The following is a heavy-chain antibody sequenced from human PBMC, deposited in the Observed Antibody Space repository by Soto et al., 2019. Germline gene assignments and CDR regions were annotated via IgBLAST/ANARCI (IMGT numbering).Heavy chain of an antibody. V-gene: IGHV5-51*01. CDR3: ETTYRYYDISGYYHEAAFDI. D-gene: IGHD3-22*01. CDR1: GYSFTSYW. CDR2: IYPGDSDT. J-gene: IGHJ3*02. Sequence: PGESLKISYKGSGYSFTSYWIGWVRQMPGKGLEWMRIIYPGDSDTRYSPSFQGQVTISADNSISTAYLQWSSMKASDTAMNYCETTYRYYDISGYYHEAAFDIWGQGTMVNVSS.